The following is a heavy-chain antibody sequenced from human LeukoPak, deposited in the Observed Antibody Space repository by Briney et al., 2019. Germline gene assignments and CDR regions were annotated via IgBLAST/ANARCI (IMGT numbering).Heavy chain of an antibody. D-gene: IGHD4-23*01. V-gene: IGHV4-30-4*01. CDR2: IYYSGST. Sequence: SETLSLTCTVSGGSISSGDYYWSWIRQPPGKGLEWIGYIYYSGSTYYNPSLKSRVTISVDTSKNQFSLKLSSVTAADTAVYYCARDQVVTRSLSWGQGTMVTVSS. J-gene: IGHJ3*01. CDR3: ARDQVVTRSLS. CDR1: GGSISSGDYY.